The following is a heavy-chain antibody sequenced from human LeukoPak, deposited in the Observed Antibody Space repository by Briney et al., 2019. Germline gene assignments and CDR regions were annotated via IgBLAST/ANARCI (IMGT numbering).Heavy chain of an antibody. CDR2: IYYSGST. D-gene: IGHD4-23*01. V-gene: IGHV4-34*01. Sequence: SETLSLTCAVYGGSFSGYYWSWIRQPPGKGLEWIGTIYYSGSTFYNPSLKSRVTVSVDTSKNQFSLKLSSLTAADTAVYYCARYYGSNVGAFDIWGQGSMVTVSS. CDR1: GGSFSGYY. CDR3: ARYYGSNVGAFDI. J-gene: IGHJ3*02.